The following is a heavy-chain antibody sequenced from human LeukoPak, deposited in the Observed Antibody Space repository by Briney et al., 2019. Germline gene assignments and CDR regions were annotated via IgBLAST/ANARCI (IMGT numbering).Heavy chain of an antibody. V-gene: IGHV4-61*01. CDR2: IYYSGST. CDR1: GGSFSSCSYY. D-gene: IGHD5-12*01. J-gene: IGHJ4*02. CDR3: ARFNSGYDRSFDY. Sequence: PSETLSLTCTVSGGSFSSCSYYWSWIPQPPGKGLEWIGYIYYSGSTNYNPSLKSRVTISVDTSKNQFSLKLSSVTAADTAVYYCARFNSGYDRSFDYWGQGTLVTVSS.